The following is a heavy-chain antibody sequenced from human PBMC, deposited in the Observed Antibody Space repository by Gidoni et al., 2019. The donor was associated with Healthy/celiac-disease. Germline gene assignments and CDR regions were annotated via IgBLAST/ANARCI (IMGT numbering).Heavy chain of an antibody. CDR1: GFSLSTSGMC. V-gene: IGHV2-70*13. D-gene: IGHD3-16*01. J-gene: IGHJ4*02. CDR2: IDWDDDK. Sequence: QVTLRESGPALVNPTQTITLTCAFSGFSLSTSGMCVSWIRQPPGKALEWLARIDWDDDKYYTTSLKTRLTISKDTSKNQVFLTMTNMDPVDTATYYCARDRTFIGGLDYWGQGTLVTVSS. CDR3: ARDRTFIGGLDY.